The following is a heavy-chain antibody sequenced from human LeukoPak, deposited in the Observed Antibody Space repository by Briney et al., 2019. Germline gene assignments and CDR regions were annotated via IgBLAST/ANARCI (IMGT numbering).Heavy chain of an antibody. CDR3: ASIEYYYSMDV. V-gene: IGHV4-39*07. J-gene: IGHJ6*03. CDR2: IYYSGST. D-gene: IGHD5-24*01. Sequence: SETLSLTCNVSGGSISSSSYYWGWIRQPPGKGLEWIGSIYYSGSTYYNLSLKSRVTISVDTSKSQFSLKLSSVTAADTAVYFCASIEYYYSMDVWGKGTTVTVSS. CDR1: GGSISSSSYY.